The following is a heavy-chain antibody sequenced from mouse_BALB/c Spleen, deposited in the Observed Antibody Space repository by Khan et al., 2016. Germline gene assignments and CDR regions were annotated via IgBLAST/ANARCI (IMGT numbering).Heavy chain of an antibody. D-gene: IGHD4-1*01. CDR2: VRWKSDNYAT. J-gene: IGHJ2*01. CDR3: RTGTGGY. CDR1: GFTFSDYW. Sequence: EVKLEESGGGLVQAGGSMKLSCIASGFTFSDYWMSWVLQSLEKGLEWVAEVRWKSDNYATHYAESVKGKFTISRDDSKSLLYLQMNSLRCEDTGIYYCRTGTGGYWGQGTTLTVSS. V-gene: IGHV6-6*02.